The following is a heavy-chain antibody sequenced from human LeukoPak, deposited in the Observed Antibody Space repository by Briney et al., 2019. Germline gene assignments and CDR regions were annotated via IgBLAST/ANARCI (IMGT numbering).Heavy chain of an antibody. CDR1: GGSISSGDYY. V-gene: IGHV4-30-4*01. Sequence: SQTLSLTCTVSGGSISSGDYYWSWIRQPPGKRLEWIGFIYYSGYTYYHPSLKSRVTISVDTTKNQFSLKLSSVNAADTAVYYCARALGDREDFDYWGQGTLVTVSS. CDR3: ARALGDREDFDY. CDR2: IYYSGYT. J-gene: IGHJ4*02. D-gene: IGHD2-21*02.